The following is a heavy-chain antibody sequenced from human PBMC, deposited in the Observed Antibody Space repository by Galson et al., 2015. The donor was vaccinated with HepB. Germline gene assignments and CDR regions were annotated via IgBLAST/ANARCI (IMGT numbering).Heavy chain of an antibody. CDR1: GDSVSNRNFY. CDR2: IYYSGTT. CDR3: ARGSGYSAIDP. Sequence: SETLSLTCTVSGDSVSNRNFYWSWIRQPPGKGLEWIGYIYYSGTTNYNPSLKSRVTISVDTSKNQFSLKLSSVTAADTAVYYCARGSGYSAIDPWGQGTLVTVSS. V-gene: IGHV4-61*01. J-gene: IGHJ5*02. D-gene: IGHD6-13*01.